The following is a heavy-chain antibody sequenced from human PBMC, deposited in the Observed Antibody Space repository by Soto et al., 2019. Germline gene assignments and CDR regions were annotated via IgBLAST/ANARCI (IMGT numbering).Heavy chain of an antibody. CDR3: ANPRTAGGAFET. V-gene: IGHV4-4*01. CDR2: ISHSGTT. J-gene: IGHJ3*02. Sequence: QVQLQESGPGLVKPSGTLSLTCAVSNGSISSSIWWSWVRQSPGKGLEWIGEISHSGTTNYNPSLKGRITISVAKSKDNFSLRLTSVVAADTAVYCCANPRTAGGAFETGGPVTKVTVSA. D-gene: IGHD2-15*01. CDR1: NGSISSSIW.